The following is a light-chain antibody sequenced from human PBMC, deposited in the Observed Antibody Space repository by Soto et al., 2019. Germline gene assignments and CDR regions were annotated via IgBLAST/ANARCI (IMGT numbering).Light chain of an antibody. V-gene: IGLV2-8*01. J-gene: IGLJ1*01. CDR2: EVD. CDR1: RYDVGGYNY. Sequence: QSALTQPPSVSGSPGQSVTMSCTGTRYDVGGYNYVSWYQQHPGKAPKVVIYEVDKRPSGVSDRFSGSKSGYTASLTVSWLLPEDEADYFCCSSAPESTYVFGTGTKVTVL. CDR3: CSSAPESTYV.